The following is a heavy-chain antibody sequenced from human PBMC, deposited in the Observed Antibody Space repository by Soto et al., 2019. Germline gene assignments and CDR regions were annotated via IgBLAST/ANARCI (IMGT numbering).Heavy chain of an antibody. CDR2: ISWNSGSI. J-gene: IGHJ4*02. CDR3: AKGGVVAATTIDF. Sequence: GGSLRLSCAASGFTFENYAMHWVRQAPGKGLEWVSGISWNSGSIGYADSVKGRFTISRDNAKNSLYLQMNSLRPEDTALYYCAKGGVVAATTIDFWGQGTLVTVSS. CDR1: GFTFENYA. D-gene: IGHD2-15*01. V-gene: IGHV3-9*01.